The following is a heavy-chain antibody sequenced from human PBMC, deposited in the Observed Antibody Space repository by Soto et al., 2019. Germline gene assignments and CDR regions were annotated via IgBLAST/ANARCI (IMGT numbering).Heavy chain of an antibody. CDR1: GFTFSSYS. D-gene: IGHD2-2*01. CDR2: ISSSSSYI. Sequence: EVQLVESGGGLVKPGGSLRLSCAASGFTFSSYSMNWVRQAPGKGLEWVSFISSSSSYIYYADSVKGRFTISRDNSKHSLCLQMNSLRCGDTAVYYCARPGGYQHRDSFDIWGQGTMVTVSS. V-gene: IGHV3-21*01. J-gene: IGHJ3*02. CDR3: ARPGGYQHRDSFDI.